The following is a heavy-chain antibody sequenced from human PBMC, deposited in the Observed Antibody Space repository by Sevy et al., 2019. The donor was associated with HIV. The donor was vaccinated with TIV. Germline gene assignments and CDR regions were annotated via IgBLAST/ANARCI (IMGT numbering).Heavy chain of an antibody. J-gene: IGHJ5*02. CDR1: GDSINNGDYY. D-gene: IGHD4-4*01. V-gene: IGHV4-31*03. CDR2: IYYTGTT. CDR3: ARTTVTTLSSARNNWFDP. Sequence: TLSLTCTVSGDSINNGDYYWSWIRQHPGKGLEWIGKIYYTGTTYYNPSLKSRLRISVERSENSLSLSLRSVTAADTAVYYCARTTVTTLSSARNNWFDPWGQGTLVTVSS.